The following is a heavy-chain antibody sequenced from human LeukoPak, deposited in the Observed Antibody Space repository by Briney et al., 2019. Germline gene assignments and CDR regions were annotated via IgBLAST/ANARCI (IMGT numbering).Heavy chain of an antibody. CDR3: ARDPRDGYGHFDY. Sequence: GGSLRLSLVGSGFTFSGNHMNWVRQAPGKGLEGVSVIYSDGDTYYADSVKGRFTISRGSSRNTLSLQMNSLKPEDTAVYYCARDPRDGYGHFDYWGQGTLVTVSS. V-gene: IGHV3-66*02. CDR2: IYSDGDT. CDR1: GFTFSGNH. J-gene: IGHJ4*02. D-gene: IGHD5-24*01.